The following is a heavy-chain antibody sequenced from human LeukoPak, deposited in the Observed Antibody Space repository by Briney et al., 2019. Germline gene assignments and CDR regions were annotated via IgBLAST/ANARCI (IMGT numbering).Heavy chain of an antibody. Sequence: SETLSLTCTVSGGSISSSSYYWGWIRQPPGKGLEWIGSIYYSGSTYYNPSLKSRVTISVDTSKNQFSLKLSSVTAADTAVYYCARRSGGDYWGQGTLVTVSS. CDR1: GGSISSSSYY. V-gene: IGHV4-39*01. D-gene: IGHD3-10*01. CDR3: ARRSGGDY. J-gene: IGHJ4*02. CDR2: IYYSGST.